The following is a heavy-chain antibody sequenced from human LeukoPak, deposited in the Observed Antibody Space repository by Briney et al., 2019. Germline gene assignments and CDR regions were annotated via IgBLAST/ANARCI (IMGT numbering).Heavy chain of an antibody. CDR1: GGSFNGYY. CDR2: INHSGDT. CDR3: ARDGYGSGWDY. V-gene: IGHV4-34*01. J-gene: IGHJ4*02. D-gene: IGHD3-10*01. Sequence: KSSETLSLTCAVYGGSFNGYYWTWIRQPPGKGLEWIGEINHSGDTSYNPSLKSRVTISVDTSKNQFSLKLTSVTAADTAVYYCARDGYGSGWDYWGQGTLVTVSS.